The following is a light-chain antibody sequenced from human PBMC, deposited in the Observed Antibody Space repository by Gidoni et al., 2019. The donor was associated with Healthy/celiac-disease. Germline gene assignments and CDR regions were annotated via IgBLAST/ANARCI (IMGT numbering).Light chain of an antibody. Sequence: GERATINCKSSQSVLYSSNNKKYLAWYQQKPGQPPKLLIYWASTRESGVPDRFSGSGSGTDFTLTISRLQAEDVAVYYCQQYYSTPQTFGQGTKVEIK. CDR3: QQYYSTPQT. V-gene: IGKV4-1*01. CDR1: QSVLYSSNNKKY. J-gene: IGKJ1*01. CDR2: WAS.